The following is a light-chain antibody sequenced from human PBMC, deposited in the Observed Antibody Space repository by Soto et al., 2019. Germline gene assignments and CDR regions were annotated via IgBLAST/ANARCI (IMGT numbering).Light chain of an antibody. CDR3: QQYNNWPPYT. J-gene: IGKJ2*01. CDR2: GAS. Sequence: EIVMTQSPATLSVSPGERATLFSRARQSVSSNLAWYQQKPGQAPRLLIYGASPRATGIPARFSGSGSGTEFTLTFSSLQSEDFAVYYCQQYNNWPPYTFGQGTKLEIK. V-gene: IGKV3-15*01. CDR1: QSVSSN.